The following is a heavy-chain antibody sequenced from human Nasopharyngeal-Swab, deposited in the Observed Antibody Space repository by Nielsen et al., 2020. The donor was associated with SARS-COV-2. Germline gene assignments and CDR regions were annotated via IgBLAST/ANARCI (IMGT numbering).Heavy chain of an antibody. CDR2: ISSSGDYM. Sequence: GGSLRLSCAASGLTFSTYSMNWVRQAPGKGLEWVASISSSGDYMYYADSVKGRFTISRGNSKNSLYLQMNNLRAEDTAVYYCARTGFSSTWRNAYDIWGQGTMVTVSS. J-gene: IGHJ3*02. D-gene: IGHD3-9*01. CDR3: ARTGFSSTWRNAYDI. CDR1: GLTFSTYS. V-gene: IGHV3-21*01.